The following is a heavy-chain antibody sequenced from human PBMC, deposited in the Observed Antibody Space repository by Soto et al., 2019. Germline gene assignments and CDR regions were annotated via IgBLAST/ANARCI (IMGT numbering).Heavy chain of an antibody. CDR3: ARARLDTPALDY. CDR1: GFTFRSYA. J-gene: IGHJ4*02. CDR2: ISYDGSNE. Sequence: QVQLVESGGGVVQPGRSLRLSCAASGFTFRSYAMHWVRQAPGKGLEWVAVISYDGSNEYYADSVKGRFTISRDNSKNTLYLQINSLRAEDTAVYYCARARLDTPALDYWGQGTLVTVSS. D-gene: IGHD2-2*01. V-gene: IGHV3-30-3*01.